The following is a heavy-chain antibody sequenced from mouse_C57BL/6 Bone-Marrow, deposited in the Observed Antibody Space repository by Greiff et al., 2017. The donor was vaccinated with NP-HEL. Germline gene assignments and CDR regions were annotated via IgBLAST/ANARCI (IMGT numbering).Heavy chain of an antibody. V-gene: IGHV14-4*01. CDR3: TYYYCSSYYFDY. CDR1: GFNIKDDY. D-gene: IGHD1-1*01. J-gene: IGHJ2*01. Sequence: VQLQQSGAELVRPGASVKLSCTASGFNIKDDYMHWVKQRPEQGLEWIGWIDPANGDTEYASKFKGKATITADTSSNTAYLQLSSLTSEDTAVYYCTYYYCSSYYFDYWGQGTTLTVSS. CDR2: IDPANGDT.